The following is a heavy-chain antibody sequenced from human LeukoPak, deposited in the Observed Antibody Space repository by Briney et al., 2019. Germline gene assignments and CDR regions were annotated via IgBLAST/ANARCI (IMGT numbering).Heavy chain of an antibody. D-gene: IGHD1-26*01. V-gene: IGHV3-33*06. J-gene: IGHJ4*02. Sequence: GGSLRLSCAASGFTFSSYGMHWVRQAPGKGPEWVAVVSFDGIVQHYANSVKGRFIISRDNSNNALYLQMNSLRPDDTAVYYCVKEAAPRVSSWDDYWGQGTLVTVSS. CDR3: VKEAAPRVSSWDDY. CDR2: VSFDGIVQ. CDR1: GFTFSSYG.